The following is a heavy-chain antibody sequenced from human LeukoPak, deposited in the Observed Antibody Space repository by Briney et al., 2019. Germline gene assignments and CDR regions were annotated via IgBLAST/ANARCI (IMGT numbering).Heavy chain of an antibody. CDR2: ISDKGVST. J-gene: IGHJ1*01. CDR3: VGDGRDGYNKYFHH. Sequence: GGSLRLSCSGSGFSFSSYAMHWVRQAPGKGLQYVSVISDKGVSTSYADSVKGRFTITRDNSKNTVYLQMSSLRAEDTAVYYCVGDGRDGYNKYFHHLRRARMPTVSS. CDR1: GFSFSSYA. D-gene: IGHD5-24*01. V-gene: IGHV3-64D*06.